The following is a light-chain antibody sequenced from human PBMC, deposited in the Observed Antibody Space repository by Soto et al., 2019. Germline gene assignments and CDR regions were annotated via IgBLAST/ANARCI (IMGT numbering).Light chain of an antibody. V-gene: IGLV2-14*03. Sequence: QSVLTQPASVSGSPGQSITISCTGISSDVGGYNYVSWYQQHPRKAPKLMIYDVTNRPSGVSDRFSGSKSGDTASLTISGLQAEDEADYYCSAYTGTSTLGVFGGGTKLTVL. CDR2: DVT. J-gene: IGLJ2*01. CDR1: SSDVGGYNY. CDR3: SAYTGTSTLGV.